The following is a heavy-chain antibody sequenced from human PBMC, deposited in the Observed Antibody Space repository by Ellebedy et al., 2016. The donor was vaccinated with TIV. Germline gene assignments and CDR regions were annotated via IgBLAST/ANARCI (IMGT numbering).Heavy chain of an antibody. D-gene: IGHD3-9*01. CDR2: ITHSSSHT. V-gene: IGHV3-21*01. J-gene: IGHJ5*02. CDR3: AKDRAPVTYDTLLGYDWLNPFDP. Sequence: GESLKISXAASGFTFDTHAMNWIRQAPGKGLEWVSSITHSSSHTYYANSVKGRFTISRDNPKNSLYLQMDRLTAEDTAVYYCAKDRAPVTYDTLLGYDWLNPFDPWGQGTLVTVSS. CDR1: GFTFDTHA.